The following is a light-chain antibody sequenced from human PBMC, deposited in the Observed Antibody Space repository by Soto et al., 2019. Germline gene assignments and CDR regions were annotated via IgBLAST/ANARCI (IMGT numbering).Light chain of an antibody. CDR2: WAS. CDR3: QQLFDSPIT. J-gene: IGKJ5*01. V-gene: IGKV4-1*01. CDR1: QNNENY. Sequence: DIVMTQSPDSLAVSLGERATITCKSSQNNENYLAWYQQKAGQPPKLLIDWASTRASGVPSRFSATVSGTEFSLTITSLQPEDFATYYCQQLFDSPITFGQGTRLEIK.